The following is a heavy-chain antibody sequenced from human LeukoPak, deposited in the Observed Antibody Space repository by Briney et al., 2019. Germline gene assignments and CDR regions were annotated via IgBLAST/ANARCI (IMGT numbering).Heavy chain of an antibody. J-gene: IGHJ3*02. CDR1: GGSINSGDYY. CDR3: ARETHTNGYNDAFHI. Sequence: SQTLSLTCTISGGSINSGDYYWTWIRQSPGKGLEWIGYIYYSGSTYYNPSLKSRVTISIDTSKNQFSLKLTSVIAADTAVYYCARETHTNGYNDAFHIWGQGTMVTVSS. D-gene: IGHD2-8*01. V-gene: IGHV4-30-4*08. CDR2: IYYSGST.